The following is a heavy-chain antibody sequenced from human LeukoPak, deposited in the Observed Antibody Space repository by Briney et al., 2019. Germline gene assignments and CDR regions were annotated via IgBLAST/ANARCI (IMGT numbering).Heavy chain of an antibody. J-gene: IGHJ5*02. D-gene: IGHD3-10*01. CDR2: IYPGDSDT. Sequence: GESLKISCKGSGYSFTSYWIGWVRQMPGKGLEWMGIIYPGDSDTRYSPSFQGQVTISADKSISTAYLQWSSLKAPDTAMYYCARLITMVRGVIFWFDPWGQGTLVTVSS. CDR1: GYSFTSYW. CDR3: ARLITMVRGVIFWFDP. V-gene: IGHV5-51*01.